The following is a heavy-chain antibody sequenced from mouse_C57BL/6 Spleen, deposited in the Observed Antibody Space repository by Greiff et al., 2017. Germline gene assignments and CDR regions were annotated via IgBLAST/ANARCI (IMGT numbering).Heavy chain of an antibody. Sequence: EVKLMESGGGLVKPGGSLKLSCAASGFTFSSYAMSWVRQTPEKRLEWVATISDGGSYTYYPDNVQGRFTISRDNAKNNLYLQMSHLKSEDTAMYYCARDYYGSNPYSFDYWGQGTTLTVSS. CDR1: GFTFSSYA. J-gene: IGHJ2*01. CDR3: ARDYYGSNPYSFDY. D-gene: IGHD1-1*01. CDR2: ISDGGSYT. V-gene: IGHV5-4*01.